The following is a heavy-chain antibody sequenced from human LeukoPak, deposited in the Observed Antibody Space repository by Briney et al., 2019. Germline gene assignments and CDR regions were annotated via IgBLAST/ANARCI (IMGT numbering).Heavy chain of an antibody. CDR2: IKQDGSDK. CDR1: GFTFTKYC. J-gene: IGHJ4*02. Sequence: PGGSLRLSCAASGFTFTKYCMTWVRQAPGKGLEWVGNIKQDGSDKNYMDSVKGRFTISRDNAKNTLYLQMSSVRAEDTAVYYCARGEDHLVQRYYFDYRGGGTLATDPS. CDR3: ARGEDHLVQRYYFDY. V-gene: IGHV3-7*01. D-gene: IGHD6-13*01.